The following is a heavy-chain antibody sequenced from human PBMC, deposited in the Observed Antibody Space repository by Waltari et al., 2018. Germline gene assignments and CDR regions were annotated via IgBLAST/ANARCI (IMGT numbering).Heavy chain of an antibody. V-gene: IGHV4-39*01. Sequence: QPQLQESGPGLVKPSETLSLTCIVTGGSVTSRTYYWAWIRQPPGKGLEWIGSVFYTGTTYHNPSLESRVTISADTSSDQFSLNLSSVSAADTAVYYCARQRYYNDRSGPRGWRLDYWGQGALVAVSS. D-gene: IGHD3-22*01. CDR3: ARQRYYNDRSGPRGWRLDY. CDR2: VFYTGTT. J-gene: IGHJ4*02. CDR1: GGSVTSRTYY.